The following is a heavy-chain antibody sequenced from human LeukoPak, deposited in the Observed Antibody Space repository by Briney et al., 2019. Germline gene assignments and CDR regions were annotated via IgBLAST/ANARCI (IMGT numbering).Heavy chain of an antibody. CDR2: FTHSGSI. Sequence: SETLSLTCAVYGGSFSDYYWSWVRQPPGKGLEWIGEFTHSGSITYNPSLKGRVIISVDTSKTQFSLKLSSVTAADTAVYYCASWGELLGIGGFDYWGQGTLVTVSS. V-gene: IGHV4-34*01. CDR3: ASWGELLGIGGFDY. D-gene: IGHD3-10*01. J-gene: IGHJ4*02. CDR1: GGSFSDYY.